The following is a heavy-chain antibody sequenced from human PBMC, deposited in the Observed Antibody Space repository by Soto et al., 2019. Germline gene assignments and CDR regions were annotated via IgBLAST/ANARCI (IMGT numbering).Heavy chain of an antibody. CDR2: IYYSGST. Sequence: SETLSLTCTVSGGSISSGGYYSSWIRQHPGKGLEWIGYIYYSGSTYYNPSLKSRVTISVDTSKNQFSLKLSSVTAADTAVYYCARGYSYGYNWFDPWGQGTLVTVSS. CDR3: ARGYSYGYNWFDP. V-gene: IGHV4-31*03. J-gene: IGHJ5*02. D-gene: IGHD5-18*01. CDR1: GGSISSGGYY.